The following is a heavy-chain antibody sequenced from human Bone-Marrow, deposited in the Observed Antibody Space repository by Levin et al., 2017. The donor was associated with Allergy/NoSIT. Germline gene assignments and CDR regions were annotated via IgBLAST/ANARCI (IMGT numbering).Heavy chain of an antibody. CDR2: IHDRGST. CDR1: GGSINSYY. CDR3: AKLKGSTGWIPFDS. Sequence: SETLSLTCTVSGGSINSYYWSWIRQPPGKGLEWIGYIHDRGSTNYNPSLGSRGTISLDTSKNQVSLKLTSVTAADSAVYFCAKLKGSTGWIPFDSWGQGILVTVSS. V-gene: IGHV4-59*03. J-gene: IGHJ4*02. D-gene: IGHD6-19*01.